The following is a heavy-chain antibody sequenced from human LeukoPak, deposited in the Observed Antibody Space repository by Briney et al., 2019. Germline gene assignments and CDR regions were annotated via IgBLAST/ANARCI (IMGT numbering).Heavy chain of an antibody. Sequence: GGALRLSCAASGYTFSGYAMSWVRQAPGKGLEWVSAISGSTGTIYYADSVKGRFTISRDNSKNTLYLQMKSLRAEDTAVYHCARIKGYFDSGNYYGFFDYWGQGTLVTVSS. V-gene: IGHV3-23*01. J-gene: IGHJ4*02. CDR3: ARIKGYFDSGNYYGFFDY. D-gene: IGHD3-10*01. CDR2: ISGSTGTI. CDR1: GYTFSGYA.